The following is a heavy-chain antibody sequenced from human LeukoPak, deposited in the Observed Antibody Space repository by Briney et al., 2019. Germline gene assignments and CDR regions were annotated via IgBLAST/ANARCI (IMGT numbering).Heavy chain of an antibody. CDR2: ISSSSSSYI. D-gene: IGHD6-13*01. V-gene: IGHV3-21*01. CDR3: ARADSSSWYILNWFDP. CDR1: GFTFSSYS. Sequence: PGGSLRLTCAASGFTFSSYSMNWVRQAPGKGLEWVSSISSSSSSYIYYADSVKGRFTISRDNAKNSLYLQMNSLRAEDTAVYYCARADSSSWYILNWFDPWGQGTLVTVSS. J-gene: IGHJ5*02.